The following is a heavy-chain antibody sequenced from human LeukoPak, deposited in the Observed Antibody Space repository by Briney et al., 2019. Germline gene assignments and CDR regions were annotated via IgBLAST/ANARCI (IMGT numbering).Heavy chain of an antibody. CDR1: GGSISSYY. J-gene: IGHJ4*02. CDR3: ARGGGWYDY. D-gene: IGHD6-19*01. V-gene: IGHV4-59*01. Sequence: SETLSLTCTVSGGSISSYYWSWIRQPPGKGLEWIGHIYYSGSTNYNPSLKSRVTISVDTSKNQVTLKLNSVTAADTAVYYCARGGGWYDYWGQGTLVTVSS. CDR2: IYYSGST.